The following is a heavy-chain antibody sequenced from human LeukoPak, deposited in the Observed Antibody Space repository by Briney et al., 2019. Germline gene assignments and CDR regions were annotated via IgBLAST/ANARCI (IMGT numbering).Heavy chain of an antibody. CDR2: IYYSGST. Sequence: PSETLSLTCTVSGGSISSSSYYWGWIRQPPGKGLEWIGSIYYSGSTYYNPSLKSRVTISVDTTKNQFALKLSSVTCADTAVCYCARHRAGSSGSHYYAFDIWGQGTMVTVSS. V-gene: IGHV4-39*01. J-gene: IGHJ3*02. CDR3: ARHRAGSSGSHYYAFDI. CDR1: GGSISSSSYY. D-gene: IGHD3-22*01.